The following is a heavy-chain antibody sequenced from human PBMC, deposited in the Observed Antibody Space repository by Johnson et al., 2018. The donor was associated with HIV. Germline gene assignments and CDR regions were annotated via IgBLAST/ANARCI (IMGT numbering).Heavy chain of an antibody. D-gene: IGHD3-3*01. CDR3: ARVDDPYYNFWSGTSGAFDI. CDR1: GFTFRTYA. V-gene: IGHV3-30-3*01. Sequence: QVQLVESGGGVVQPGGSLRLSCAASGFTFRTYAMHWVRQAPGKGLEWVAVISYDGSNKYYADSVKGRITISRDNAKNTLYLQMDSLRAEDTAVYFCARVDDPYYNFWSGTSGAFDIWGQGTMVTVSS. CDR2: ISYDGSNK. J-gene: IGHJ3*02.